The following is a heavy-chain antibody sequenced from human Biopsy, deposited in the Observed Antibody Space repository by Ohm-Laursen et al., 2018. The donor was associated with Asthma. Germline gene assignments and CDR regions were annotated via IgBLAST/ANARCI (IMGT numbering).Heavy chain of an antibody. D-gene: IGHD5-12*01. V-gene: IGHV1-69*13. Sequence: SVKVSCKASGDSFRNYAISWVRQAPGQGLEWMGGLIPVLGTPDHAQMFEGRVTITADESTSTAYMELSSLSSEDTAVYYCARGYSGSDRIVYYYSGLEVWGQGTTVTVSS. CDR1: GDSFRNYA. CDR2: LIPVLGTP. CDR3: ARGYSGSDRIVYYYSGLEV. J-gene: IGHJ6*02.